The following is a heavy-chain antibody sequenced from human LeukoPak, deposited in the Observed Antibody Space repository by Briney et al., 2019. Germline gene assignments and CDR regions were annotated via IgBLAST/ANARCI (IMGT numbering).Heavy chain of an antibody. CDR2: IKQDGSEK. Sequence: GGSLRLSCAASGFTFSSYWMSWVRQAPGKGLEWVANIKQDGSEKYYADSVKGRFTISRDNSKNTLYLQMNSLRAEDTAVYYCARDIVVAGTTPIFDYWGRGTLVTVSS. D-gene: IGHD1-7*01. CDR3: ARDIVVAGTTPIFDY. V-gene: IGHV3-7*01. J-gene: IGHJ4*02. CDR1: GFTFSSYW.